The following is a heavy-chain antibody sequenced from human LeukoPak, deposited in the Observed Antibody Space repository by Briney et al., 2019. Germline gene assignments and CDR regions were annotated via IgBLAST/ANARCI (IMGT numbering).Heavy chain of an antibody. Sequence: PGGSLRLSCTASGFTFGDYAMSWVRQAPGKGLEWVGFIRSTTYGGTTEYAASVKGRFTISRDDSKSIAYLQMNSLKTEDTAVYYCNRYSSGWCNSDYWGQGTLVTVSS. D-gene: IGHD6-19*01. J-gene: IGHJ4*02. CDR2: IRSTTYGGTT. V-gene: IGHV3-49*04. CDR3: NRYSSGWCNSDY. CDR1: GFTFGDYA.